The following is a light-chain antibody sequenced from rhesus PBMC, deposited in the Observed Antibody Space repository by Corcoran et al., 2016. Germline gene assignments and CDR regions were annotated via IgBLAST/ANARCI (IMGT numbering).Light chain of an antibody. Sequence: DIQMTQSPSSLSASVGDTVTITCRASQGISSWLAWYQQKPGKAPKLLIYKASSLQSGVPSRFSGSGSGTEFTLTINSMQSEDFATYYCHQCSSRRTFGQGTKVEIK. CDR3: HQCSSRRT. J-gene: IGKJ1*01. V-gene: IGKV1-22*01. CDR2: KAS. CDR1: QGISSW.